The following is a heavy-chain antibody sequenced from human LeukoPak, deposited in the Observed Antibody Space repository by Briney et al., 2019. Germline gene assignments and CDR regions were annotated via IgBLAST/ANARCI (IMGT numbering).Heavy chain of an antibody. Sequence: GGSLRLSCAASGFTFSTYNMNWVRQAPGKGLEWVSSISCSSSYIYYADSVKGRFSISRDNAKNSLYLQMNSLRAEDTAVYYCARDLLGWELHYFDYWGQGTLVTVSS. J-gene: IGHJ4*02. CDR2: ISCSSSYI. D-gene: IGHD1-26*01. CDR1: GFTFSTYN. V-gene: IGHV3-21*01. CDR3: ARDLLGWELHYFDY.